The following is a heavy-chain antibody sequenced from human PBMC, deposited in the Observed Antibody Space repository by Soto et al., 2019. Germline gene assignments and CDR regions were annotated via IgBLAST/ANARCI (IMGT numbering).Heavy chain of an antibody. D-gene: IGHD6-25*01. J-gene: IGHJ4*02. Sequence: PGGSLRLSCAASGFTLSSYSMNWARQTPGKGLEWVSSISSGSTYIYHADSVKGRFTISRDNAKNSLYLQMNSLRVEDTAVYYCARDQQRGFDYWGQGTLVTVSS. CDR3: ARDQQRGFDY. CDR1: GFTLSSYS. CDR2: ISSGSTYI. V-gene: IGHV3-21*01.